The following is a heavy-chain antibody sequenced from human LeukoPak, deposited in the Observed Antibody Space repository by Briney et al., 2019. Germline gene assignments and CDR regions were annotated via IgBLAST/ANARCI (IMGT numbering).Heavy chain of an antibody. Sequence: SETLSLTCAVYGGSFSGYYWSWIRQPPGKGLEWIGEINHSGSTNYNPSLKSRATISVDTSKNQFSLKLSSVTAADTAVYYCARGGYYDSSGFGYWGQGTQVTVSS. J-gene: IGHJ4*02. D-gene: IGHD3-22*01. CDR1: GGSFSGYY. CDR3: ARGGYYDSSGFGY. CDR2: INHSGST. V-gene: IGHV4-34*01.